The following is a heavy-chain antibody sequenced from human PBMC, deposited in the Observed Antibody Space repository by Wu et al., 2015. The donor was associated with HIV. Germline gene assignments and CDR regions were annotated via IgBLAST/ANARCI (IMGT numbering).Heavy chain of an antibody. CDR3: ATDTYNGSDYMDV. J-gene: IGHJ6*03. CDR1: GYTFTGYY. V-gene: IGHV1-2*02. Sequence: QEQLVQSGAEVRKPGASVKVSCKASGYTFTGYYMHWVRQAPGQGLEWMGWINPNSGGTNYAQKFQDRVTLTVDMSDSTAYMELSSLRSDDTAVFYCATDTYNGSDYMDVWGKGTTVTVSS. D-gene: IGHD3-10*01. CDR2: INPNSGGT.